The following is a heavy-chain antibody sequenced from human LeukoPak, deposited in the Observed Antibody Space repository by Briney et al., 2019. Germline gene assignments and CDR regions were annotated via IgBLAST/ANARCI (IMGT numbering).Heavy chain of an antibody. J-gene: IGHJ5*02. CDR3: ARRNPCFDH. V-gene: IGHV3-23*01. CDR2: ISGNGGAT. CDR1: GFTFSSYG. Sequence: GGSLRLSCAASGFTFSSYGMSWVRQAPGKGLEWVSAISGNGGATYYADSVKGRFSISRDNSRNTLCMQMSSPRAEDTAVYSCARRNPCFDHWGQGTLVTVSS.